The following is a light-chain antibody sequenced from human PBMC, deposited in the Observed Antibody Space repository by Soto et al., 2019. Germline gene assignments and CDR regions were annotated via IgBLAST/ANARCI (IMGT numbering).Light chain of an antibody. CDR3: SSYTSSSTLVV. Sequence: QPVLTQPASVSGSPGQSITISCTGTSSDVGGYNYVSWYQQHPGKAPKLMIYDVSNRPSGVSNRFSGSKSGNTASLTISGRQAEDEADDYCSSYTSSSTLVVFGGGTKLTVL. CDR2: DVS. J-gene: IGLJ2*01. V-gene: IGLV2-14*01. CDR1: SSDVGGYNY.